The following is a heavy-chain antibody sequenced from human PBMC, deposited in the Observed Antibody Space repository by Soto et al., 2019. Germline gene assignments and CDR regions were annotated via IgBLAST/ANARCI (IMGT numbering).Heavy chain of an antibody. J-gene: IGHJ6*01. D-gene: IGHD1-1*01. CDR1: GYSFTSYW. V-gene: IGHV5-10-1*01. CDR2: IDPSDSYS. Sequence: GESLKISCKGSGYSFTSYWISWVRQMPGKGLEWMGRIDPSDSYSTYSPSFQGHVTISADKSITTAYLQWSSLKASDTAMYYCASNKTWKYYDGMDGWGKVARVSVCS. CDR3: ASNKTWKYYDGMDG.